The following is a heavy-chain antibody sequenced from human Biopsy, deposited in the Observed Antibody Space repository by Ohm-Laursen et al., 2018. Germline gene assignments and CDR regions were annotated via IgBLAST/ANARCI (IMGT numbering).Heavy chain of an antibody. CDR3: ARDRDRRGWFDP. CDR1: GYSLTSYY. V-gene: IGHV1-46*01. D-gene: IGHD1-14*01. Sequence: ASVKVSCKASGYSLTSYYMHWVRQAPGQGLEWMGMINPSGSTTSYPQIFQGRVTMTRDTSKSTVYMELSSLRSADTAVYYCARDRDRRGWFDPWGQGTLVTVSS. J-gene: IGHJ5*02. CDR2: INPSGSTT.